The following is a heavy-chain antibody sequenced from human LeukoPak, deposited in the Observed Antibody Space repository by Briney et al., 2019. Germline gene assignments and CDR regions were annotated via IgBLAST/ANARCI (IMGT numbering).Heavy chain of an antibody. CDR3: ARDPGPGDYDNYYYYGMDV. D-gene: IGHD4-17*01. J-gene: IGHJ6*02. CDR1: GFTFSSYS. V-gene: IGHV3-21*01. CDR2: ISSSSYI. Sequence: GGSLRLSCAASGFTFSSYSMNWVRQAPGKGLEEVSSISSSSYIYYADSVKGRFTISRDNAKNSLYLQMNSLRAEDTAVYYCARDPGPGDYDNYYYYGMDVWGQGTTVTVSS.